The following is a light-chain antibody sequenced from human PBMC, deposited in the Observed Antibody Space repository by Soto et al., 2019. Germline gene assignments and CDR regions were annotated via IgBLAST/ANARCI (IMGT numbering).Light chain of an antibody. Sequence: EIVLTQSQATLSLSPGERATLSCRASQSVSSYLAWYQQKFGQAPRLLIYDASNRATGIPARFSGSGSATDFTLTISSLEPEDFAIYYCQQRYNWPLTFGQGTKVEIK. CDR1: QSVSSY. V-gene: IGKV3-11*01. CDR3: QQRYNWPLT. CDR2: DAS. J-gene: IGKJ1*01.